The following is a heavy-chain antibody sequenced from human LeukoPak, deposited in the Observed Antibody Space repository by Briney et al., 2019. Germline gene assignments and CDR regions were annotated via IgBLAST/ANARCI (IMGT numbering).Heavy chain of an antibody. CDR2: FTGSSGRT. Sequence: PGGSLRLSCAASGFTFSSYAMSWVRQAPGKGLEWVSAFTGSSGRTYYADSMEGRFTISRDNSKNTLSLQMNSLRAEDTAVYYCAKRGHYDSSNSYAPFDHWGQGTLVTVSS. D-gene: IGHD3-22*01. V-gene: IGHV3-23*01. CDR3: AKRGHYDSSNSYAPFDH. J-gene: IGHJ4*02. CDR1: GFTFSSYA.